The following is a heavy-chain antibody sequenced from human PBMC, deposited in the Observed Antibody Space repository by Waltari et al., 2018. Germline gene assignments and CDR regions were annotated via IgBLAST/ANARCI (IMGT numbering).Heavy chain of an antibody. CDR3: IRPFELGID. CDR1: GLIFSDFA. CDR2: IRSRTKGDAT. Sequence: EVQLVASGGALVQPGGSLKLSCATSGLIFSDFAIHWVRQASGKGPEWVGRIRSRTKGDATAYSPSVEGRFTISRDDSKNAVYLQMNSLNTDDTAVYYCIRPFELGIDWGQGTLVTVSS. J-gene: IGHJ4*02. D-gene: IGHD7-27*01. V-gene: IGHV3-73*01.